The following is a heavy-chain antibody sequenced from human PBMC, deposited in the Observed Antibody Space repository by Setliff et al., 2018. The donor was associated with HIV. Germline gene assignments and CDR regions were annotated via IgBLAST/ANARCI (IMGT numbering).Heavy chain of an antibody. D-gene: IGHD1-26*01. V-gene: IGHV1-2*02. J-gene: IGHJ4*02. CDR3: ALASIVSTARWNH. CDR2: INPNSGAT. CDR1: AYTFTAYY. Sequence: ASVKVSCKAFAYTFTAYYLHWVRRAPGQGLEWMGWINPNSGATNYAQSFQGRVTMTRDTSISTAYMDLSSLTSDDTAVYYCALASIVSTARWNHWGRGTTVTVSS.